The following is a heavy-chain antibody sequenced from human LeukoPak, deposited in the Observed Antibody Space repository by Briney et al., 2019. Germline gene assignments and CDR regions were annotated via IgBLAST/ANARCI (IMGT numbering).Heavy chain of an antibody. CDR1: GFTFNNYA. J-gene: IGHJ4*02. V-gene: IGHV3-23*01. CDR3: AKDLGDHCGGDCYSDY. CDR2: ITGSGAYT. Sequence: GGSLRLSCAASGFTFNNYAMTWVRQAPGKGLEWVSAITGSGAYTNYADSVKGRFTIPRDNSKNTLYLQMNSLRAEDTAVYYCAKDLGDHCGGDCYSDYWGQGTLVTVSS. D-gene: IGHD2-21*02.